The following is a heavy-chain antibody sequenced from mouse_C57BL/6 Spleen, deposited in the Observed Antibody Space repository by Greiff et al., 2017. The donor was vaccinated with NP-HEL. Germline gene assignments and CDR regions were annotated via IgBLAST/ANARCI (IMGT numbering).Heavy chain of an antibody. J-gene: IGHJ2*01. CDR3: ARSLYDGYDY. CDR1: GYTFTDYY. D-gene: IGHD2-3*01. Sequence: EVQLQQSGPELVKPGASVKISCKASGYTFTDYYMNWVKQSHGKSLEWIGDINPNNGGTSYNQKFKGKATLTVDKSSSTAYMERRSLTSEDSAVYYCARSLYDGYDYWGQGTTLTVSS. CDR2: INPNNGGT. V-gene: IGHV1-26*01.